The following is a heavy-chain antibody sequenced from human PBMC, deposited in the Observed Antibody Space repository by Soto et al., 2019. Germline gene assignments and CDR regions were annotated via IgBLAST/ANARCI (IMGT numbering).Heavy chain of an antibody. J-gene: IGHJ4*02. CDR1: GDSISSNTAA. D-gene: IGHD2-15*01. CDR2: TYYRSKWYK. Sequence: SQTLSLTCAISGDSISSNTAAWNWIRQSPSRGLEWLGRTYYRSKWYKDYPVSVKSRITINPDTSKNQFSLQLNSVTPDDTAVYYCARDIGLALDYWGQGALVTVSS. V-gene: IGHV6-1*01. CDR3: ARDIGLALDY.